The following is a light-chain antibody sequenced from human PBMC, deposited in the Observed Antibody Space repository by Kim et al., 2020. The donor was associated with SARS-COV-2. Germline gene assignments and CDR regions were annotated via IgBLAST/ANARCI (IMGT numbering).Light chain of an antibody. CDR3: QQYGSSPRT. V-gene: IGKV3-20*01. CDR2: GAS. CDR1: QSVSSNY. Sequence: SPGERVTLSCRASQSVSSNYLAWYQQKPGQAPRLLIYGASSRATDIPERFSGSGSGTDFTLTISRLEPEDFAVYYCQQYGSSPRTFGQGTKVDIK. J-gene: IGKJ1*01.